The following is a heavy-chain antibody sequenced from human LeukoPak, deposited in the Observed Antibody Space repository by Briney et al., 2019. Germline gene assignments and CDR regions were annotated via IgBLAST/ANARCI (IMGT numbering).Heavy chain of an antibody. J-gene: IGHJ4*02. CDR3: AKDGWYYGSGSYLDY. V-gene: IGHV3-21*01. CDR1: GFTFTSYS. Sequence: PGGCLRLSCAASGFTFTSYSMNWVRQTPGKGLEWVSFIISSSGTYIYYADSVKGRFTISRDNAKNSLYLQMNSLRAEDTAVYYCAKDGWYYGSGSYLDYWGQGTLVTVSS. CDR2: IISSSGTYI. D-gene: IGHD3-10*01.